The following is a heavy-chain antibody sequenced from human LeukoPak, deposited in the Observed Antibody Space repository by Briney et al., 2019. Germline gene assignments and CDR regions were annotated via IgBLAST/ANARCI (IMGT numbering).Heavy chain of an antibody. Sequence: PSETLSLTCAVSGYSISSGYYWGWIRQPPGKELEWIGSIYHSGSTYYNPSLKSRVTISVDTSKNQFSLKLSSVTAADTAVYYCARDLVTMIVADRFDYWGQGTLVTVSS. CDR2: IYHSGST. CDR3: ARDLVTMIVADRFDY. D-gene: IGHD3-22*01. CDR1: GYSISSGYY. J-gene: IGHJ4*02. V-gene: IGHV4-38-2*02.